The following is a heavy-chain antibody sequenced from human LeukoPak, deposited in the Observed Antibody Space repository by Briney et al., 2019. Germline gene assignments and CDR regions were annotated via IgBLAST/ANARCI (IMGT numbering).Heavy chain of an antibody. Sequence: SETLSLTCAVYGGSFSGYYWSWIRQPPGKGLEWMGEINHSGSTNYNPSFKSRVTITVGTSKNQFSLKLRSVTAADTAVYYCAGPKGLMKRDPFDYWGQGILVTVSS. V-gene: IGHV4-34*01. J-gene: IGHJ4*02. D-gene: IGHD2-8*01. CDR3: AGPKGLMKRDPFDY. CDR2: INHSGST. CDR1: GGSFSGYY.